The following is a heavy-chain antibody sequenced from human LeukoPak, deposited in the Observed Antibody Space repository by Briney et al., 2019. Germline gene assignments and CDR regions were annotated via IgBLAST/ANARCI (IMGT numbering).Heavy chain of an antibody. CDR2: IYYSGST. D-gene: IGHD1-14*01. CDR1: GGSISSSSYY. Sequence: SETLSHTCTVSGGSISSSSYYWGWIRQPPGKGLEWIGSIYYSGSTYYNPSLKSRVTISVDTSKNQFSLKLSSVTAADTAVYYCARRRKSRNYYFDYWGQGTLVTVSS. V-gene: IGHV4-39*01. CDR3: ARRRKSRNYYFDY. J-gene: IGHJ4*02.